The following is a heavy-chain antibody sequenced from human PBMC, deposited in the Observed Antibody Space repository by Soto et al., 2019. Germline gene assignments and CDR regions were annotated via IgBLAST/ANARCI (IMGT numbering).Heavy chain of an antibody. CDR1: GYTFTSYG. J-gene: IGHJ5*02. V-gene: IGHV1-18*01. CDR3: ARAKRSSRHIVVVPAAIWFDP. D-gene: IGHD2-2*01. Sequence: ASVKVSCKASGYTFTSYGISWLRQAPGQGLEWMGWISAYNGNTNYAQKLQGRVTMTTDTSTSTAYMELRSLRSDDTAVYYCARAKRSSRHIVVVPAAIWFDPWGQGTLVTVSS. CDR2: ISAYNGNT.